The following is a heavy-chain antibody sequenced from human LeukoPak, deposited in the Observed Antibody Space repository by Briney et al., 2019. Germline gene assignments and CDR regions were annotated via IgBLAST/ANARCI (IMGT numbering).Heavy chain of an antibody. CDR1: GFTFSSYG. CDR2: ISYDGSNK. CDR3: ARVPGGNYHYAMDV. D-gene: IGHD3-16*01. Sequence: GGSLRLSCAASGFTFSSYGMHWVRQAPGKGLEWVAVISYDGSNKYYADSVKGRFTISRDNSKNTLYLQMNSLRAEDTAVYFCARVPGGNYHYAMDVWGQGATVTVSS. J-gene: IGHJ6*02. V-gene: IGHV3-30*03.